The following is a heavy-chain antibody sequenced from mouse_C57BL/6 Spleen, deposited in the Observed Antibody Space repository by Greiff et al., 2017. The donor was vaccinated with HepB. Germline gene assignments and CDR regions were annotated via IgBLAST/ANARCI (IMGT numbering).Heavy chain of an antibody. CDR2: IYPGSGST. Sequence: VKLMESGAELVKPGASVKMSCKASGYTFTSYWITWVKQRPGQGLEWIGDIYPGSGSTNYNEKFKSKATLTVDTSSSTAYMQLSSLTSEDSAVYYCARGYYYGSSPYYFDYWGQGTTLTVSS. J-gene: IGHJ2*01. CDR1: GYTFTSYW. CDR3: ARGYYYGSSPYYFDY. D-gene: IGHD1-1*01. V-gene: IGHV1-55*01.